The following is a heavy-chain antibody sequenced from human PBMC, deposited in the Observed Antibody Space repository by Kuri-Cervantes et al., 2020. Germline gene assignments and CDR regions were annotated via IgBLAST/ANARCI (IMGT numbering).Heavy chain of an antibody. Sequence: GSLRLSCAASGFTFSSYGMHWVRQAPGKGLEWVAVISYDGSNKYYADSVKGRFTISRDNSKNTLYLQMNSLRAEDTAVYYCAKDRYSYGLGYYYYGMDVWGQGTTVTVSS. D-gene: IGHD5-18*01. CDR1: GFTFSSYG. V-gene: IGHV3-30*18. CDR3: AKDRYSYGLGYYYYGMDV. J-gene: IGHJ6*02. CDR2: ISYDGSNK.